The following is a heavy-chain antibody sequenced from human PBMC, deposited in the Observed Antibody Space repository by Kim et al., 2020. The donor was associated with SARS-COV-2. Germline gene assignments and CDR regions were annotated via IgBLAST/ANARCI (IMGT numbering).Heavy chain of an antibody. Sequence: GGSLRLSCAASGFSLSNHIMNWVRQAPGKGLEWVTYITPSSTTIYYTDSVKGRFTVSRDNDKNALFLEMDSLRDEDTAVYYCARVGAATAGGIDYWGQGTPVTVSS. CDR1: GFSLSNHI. CDR2: ITPSSTTI. D-gene: IGHD2-21*02. V-gene: IGHV3-48*02. J-gene: IGHJ4*02. CDR3: ARVGAATAGGIDY.